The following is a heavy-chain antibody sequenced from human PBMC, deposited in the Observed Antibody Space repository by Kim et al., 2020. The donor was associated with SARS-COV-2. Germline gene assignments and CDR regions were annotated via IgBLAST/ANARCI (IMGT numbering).Heavy chain of an antibody. Sequence: ASVKVSCKASGYTFTSYGISWVRQAPGQGLEWMGWISAYNGNTNYAQKLQGRVTMTTDTSTSTAYMELRSLRSDDTAVYYCAGEFSWDYGSGGNYGMDVWGQGTTVTVSP. CDR2: ISAYNGNT. V-gene: IGHV1-18*01. CDR1: GYTFTSYG. CDR3: AGEFSWDYGSGGNYGMDV. J-gene: IGHJ6*01. D-gene: IGHD3-10*01.